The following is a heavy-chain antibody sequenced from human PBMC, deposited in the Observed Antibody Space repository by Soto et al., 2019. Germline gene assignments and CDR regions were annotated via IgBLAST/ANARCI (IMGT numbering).Heavy chain of an antibody. CDR3: AKEQYSSGWYQTQFDY. D-gene: IGHD6-19*01. CDR1: GFTFSSYG. Sequence: QVQLVESGGGVVQPGRSLRLSCAASGFTFSSYGMHWVRQAPGKGLEWVAVISYDGSNKYYADSVKGRFTISRDNSKNTLYLQMNSLRAEDTAVYYCAKEQYSSGWYQTQFDYWGQGTLVTVSS. CDR2: ISYDGSNK. J-gene: IGHJ4*02. V-gene: IGHV3-30*18.